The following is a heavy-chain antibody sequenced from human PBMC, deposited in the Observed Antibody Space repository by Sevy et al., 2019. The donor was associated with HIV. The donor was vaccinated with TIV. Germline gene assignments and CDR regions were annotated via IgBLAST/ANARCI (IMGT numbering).Heavy chain of an antibody. CDR2: IYSGGST. V-gene: IGHV3-53*01. J-gene: IGHJ4*02. D-gene: IGHD2-15*01. Sequence: GGSLRLSCAASGFNVSSNYMSWVRQAPGKGLEWVSVIYSGGSTYYADAVKGRFTISRDNSKNTLYLQMNSLRAEDTAVYYCARGHPHCSGGSCQKYYFDYWGQGTLVTVSS. CDR1: GFNVSSNY. CDR3: ARGHPHCSGGSCQKYYFDY.